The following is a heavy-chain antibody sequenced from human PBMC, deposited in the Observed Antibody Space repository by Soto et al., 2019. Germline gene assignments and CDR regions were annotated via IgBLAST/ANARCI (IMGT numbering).Heavy chain of an antibody. CDR3: ARDASVAVVPAAMDR. Sequence: GGSLRLSCAASGFTFSSYSMNWVRQAPGKGLEWVSYISSSSSTIYYADSVKGRFTISRDNAKNSLYLQMNSLRAEDTAVYYCARDASVAVVPAAMDRWGQGTLVTVSS. CDR2: ISSSSSTI. CDR1: GFTFSSYS. V-gene: IGHV3-48*01. J-gene: IGHJ4*02. D-gene: IGHD2-2*01.